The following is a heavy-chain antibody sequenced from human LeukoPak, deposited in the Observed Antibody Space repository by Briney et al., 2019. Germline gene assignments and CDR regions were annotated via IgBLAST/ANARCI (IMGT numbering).Heavy chain of an antibody. D-gene: IGHD6-19*01. Sequence: ASVKVSCTASGYTFTSYAMHWVRQAPGQRLEWMGWINAGNGNTKYSQKFQGRVTITRDTSASTAYMELSSLRSEDTAVYYCARDLAVAGFSGDYWGQGTLVTVSS. J-gene: IGHJ4*02. CDR1: GYTFTSYA. CDR2: INAGNGNT. CDR3: ARDLAVAGFSGDY. V-gene: IGHV1-3*01.